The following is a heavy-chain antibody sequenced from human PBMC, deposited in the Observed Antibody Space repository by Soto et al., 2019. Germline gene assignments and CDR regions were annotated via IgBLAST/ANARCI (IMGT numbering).Heavy chain of an antibody. J-gene: IGHJ6*02. V-gene: IGHV4-30-4*01. D-gene: IGHD1-26*01. Sequence: SETLSLTCTVSGGSISSGDYYWSWIRQPPGKGLEWIGYIYYSGSTYYNPSLKSRVTISVDTSKNQFSLKLNSVTPEDTAVYYCARWEHEHGKMDVWGRGTTVTVSS. CDR2: IYYSGST. CDR1: GGSISSGDYY. CDR3: ARWEHEHGKMDV.